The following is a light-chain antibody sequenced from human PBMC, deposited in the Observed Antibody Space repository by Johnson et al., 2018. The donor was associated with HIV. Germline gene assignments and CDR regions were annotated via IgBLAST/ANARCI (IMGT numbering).Light chain of an antibody. CDR2: ENN. CDR1: SSNIGNNY. CDR3: GTWYSSLSAGRYV. V-gene: IGLV1-51*02. J-gene: IGLJ1*01. Sequence: QAVLTQPPSVSAAPGQKVTISCSGSSSNIGNNYVSWYQQLPGTAPKLLIYENNKRPSGIPDRFSGSKSGTSATLGITGLQTGGEADYYCGTWYSSLSAGRYVFGTGTKVTVL.